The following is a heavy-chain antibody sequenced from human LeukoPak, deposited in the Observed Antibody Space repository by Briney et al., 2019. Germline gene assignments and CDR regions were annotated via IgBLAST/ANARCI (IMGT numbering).Heavy chain of an antibody. CDR2: INHSGTT. Sequence: SETLSLTCAVYGGSFSGYYWNWIRQSPGKGLEWIGEINHSGTTNYNPSLKSRVSISVDTSKNQFSLKLSSVTAADTAVYYCARVPYYYDSSGYAFDIWGQGTMVTVSS. CDR1: GGSFSGYY. CDR3: ARVPYYYDSSGYAFDI. V-gene: IGHV4-34*01. J-gene: IGHJ3*02. D-gene: IGHD3-22*01.